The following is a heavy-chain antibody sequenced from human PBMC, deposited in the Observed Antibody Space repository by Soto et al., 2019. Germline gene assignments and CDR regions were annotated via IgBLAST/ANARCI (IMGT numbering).Heavy chain of an antibody. J-gene: IGHJ3*02. CDR1: GGSISSYY. CDR2: IYYSGST. Sequence: SETLSLTCTVSGGSISSYYWSWIRQPPGKGLEWIGYIYYSGSTNYNPSLKSRVTISVDTSKNQFSLKLSSVTAADTAVYYFARGTDIGDAFDIWGQGTMVTVSS. V-gene: IGHV4-59*01. D-gene: IGHD2-15*01. CDR3: ARGTDIGDAFDI.